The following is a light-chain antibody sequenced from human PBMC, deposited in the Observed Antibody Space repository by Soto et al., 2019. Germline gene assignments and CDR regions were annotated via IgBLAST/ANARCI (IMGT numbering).Light chain of an antibody. V-gene: IGLV1-47*01. J-gene: IGLJ2*01. CDR3: AAWDDSLSAVV. CDR2: RNE. CDR1: SSNIGSNY. Sequence: QTVLTQPPSASGTPGQRVTISCSGSSSNIGSNYVYWYQQLPGSAPKLLIYRNEQRPSGVPDRFSGSKSGTSASLAISGLRSEDEADYYCAAWDDSLSAVVFGGGTKVTVL.